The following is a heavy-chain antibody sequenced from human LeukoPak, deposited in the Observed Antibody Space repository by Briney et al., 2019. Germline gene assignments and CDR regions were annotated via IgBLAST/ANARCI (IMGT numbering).Heavy chain of an antibody. D-gene: IGHD3-3*01. J-gene: IGHJ4*02. CDR1: GFTFSSYA. Sequence: HPGGSLRLSCAASGFTFSSYAMSWVRQAPGKGLEWVSYIRRGGAGKYYADSVKGRFTISRDNSRNSVFLQINRLRPEDTAVYYCATSIRRITISSWGQGTLVTVSS. CDR2: IRRGGAGK. CDR3: ATSIRRITISS. V-gene: IGHV3-23*01.